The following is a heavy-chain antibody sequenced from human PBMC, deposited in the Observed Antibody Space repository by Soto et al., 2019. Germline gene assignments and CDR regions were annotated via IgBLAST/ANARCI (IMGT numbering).Heavy chain of an antibody. CDR2: IYYTGST. V-gene: IGHV4-38-2*01. CDR1: GYPIISGYY. D-gene: IGHD3-22*01. Sequence: ASETLSLTCVVSGYPIISGYYWGWVRQPPGKGLEWIGRIYYTGSTDYNPSLKGRVTISVDTSKNQFSLKLSSVTAADTALYYCARSHNYFDSRGYVFDFWGQGAMVTVSS. CDR3: ARSHNYFDSRGYVFDF. J-gene: IGHJ3*01.